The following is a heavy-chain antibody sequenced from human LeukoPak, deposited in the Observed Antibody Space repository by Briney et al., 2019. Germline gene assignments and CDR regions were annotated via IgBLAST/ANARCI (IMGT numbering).Heavy chain of an antibody. D-gene: IGHD6-19*01. CDR2: INPNSGGT. V-gene: IGHV1-2*02. J-gene: IGHJ4*02. CDR1: GYTFTGYY. Sequence: ASVKVSCKAPGYTFTGYYMHWVRQAPGQGLEWMGWINPNSGGTNYAQKFQGRVTMTRDTSISTAYMELSRLRSDDTAVYYCARETLPLINSSGWYTLAYWGQGTLVTVSS. CDR3: ARETLPLINSSGWYTLAY.